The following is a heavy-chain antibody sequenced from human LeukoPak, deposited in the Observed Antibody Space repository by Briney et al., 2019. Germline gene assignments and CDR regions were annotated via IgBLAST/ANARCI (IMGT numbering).Heavy chain of an antibody. J-gene: IGHJ3*02. CDR2: MNPNSGNT. CDR3: ARDRSSRGSAFDI. CDR1: GYTFTSYD. Sequence: GASVKVSCKASGYTFTSYDINWVRQATGQGLEWMGWMNPNSGNTGYAQKFQGRVTMTRNTSISTAYMELSSLRSEDTAVYYCARDRSSRGSAFDIWGQGTMVTVSS. D-gene: IGHD6-19*01. V-gene: IGHV1-8*01.